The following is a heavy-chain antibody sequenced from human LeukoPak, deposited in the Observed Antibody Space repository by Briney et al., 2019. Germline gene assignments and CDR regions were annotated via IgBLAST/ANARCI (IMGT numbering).Heavy chain of an antibody. J-gene: IGHJ4*02. Sequence: TSETLSLTCAVSGGSISSYYWSWIRQPAGKGLEWIGRIYTSGSTNYNPSLKSRVTMSVDTSKNQFSLKLSSVTAADTAVYYCASSNPVYYYDSSGYHFRYWGQGTLVTVSS. CDR2: IYTSGST. D-gene: IGHD3-22*01. CDR3: ASSNPVYYYDSSGYHFRY. V-gene: IGHV4-4*07. CDR1: GGSISSYY.